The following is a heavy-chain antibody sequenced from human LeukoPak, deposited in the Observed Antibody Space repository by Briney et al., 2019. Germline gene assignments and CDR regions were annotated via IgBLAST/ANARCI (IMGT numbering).Heavy chain of an antibody. CDR3: ARDDLYGGNSPFDY. CDR2: INPNSGGT. D-gene: IGHD4-23*01. CDR1: GYTLTGYY. J-gene: IGHJ4*02. V-gene: IGHV1-2*02. Sequence: GASVKVSCKASGYTLTGYYMHWVRQAPGQGLEWMGWINPNSGGTNYAQKFQGRVTMTRDTSTSTAYMELSRLRSDDTAVYYCARDDLYGGNSPFDYWGQGTLVTVSS.